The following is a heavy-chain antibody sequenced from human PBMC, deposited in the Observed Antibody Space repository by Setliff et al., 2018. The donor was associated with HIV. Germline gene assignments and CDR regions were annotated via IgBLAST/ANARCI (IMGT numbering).Heavy chain of an antibody. Sequence: ETLSLTCTVSGDSITSSTYYWDWIRQPPGKGLEWIGSIFYSGSTYYNPSVKSRVTISIDTSKNQFSLRLSSVTAADTAVYYCARDHKYYYDSSGLDYWGQGTLVTVS. V-gene: IGHV4-39*07. J-gene: IGHJ4*02. CDR1: GDSITSSTYY. CDR3: ARDHKYYYDSSGLDY. D-gene: IGHD3-22*01. CDR2: IFYSGST.